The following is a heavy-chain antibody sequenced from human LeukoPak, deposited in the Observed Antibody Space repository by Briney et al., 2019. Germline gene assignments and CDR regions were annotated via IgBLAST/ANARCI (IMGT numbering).Heavy chain of an antibody. CDR3: AREHRXSYDFXX. J-gene: IGHJ4*02. V-gene: IGHV4-4*07. CDR1: GGSMTSYY. CDR2: IYSSGTT. Sequence: SETLSLTCTVSGGSMTSYYWNWIRQPAGKGLEWIGRIYSSGTTNYTPSLKSRVTMSLDTSKNQFSLKLSSVTAADTAVYYCAREHRXSYDFXXWGQGTLVTXSS. D-gene: IGHD5-18*01.